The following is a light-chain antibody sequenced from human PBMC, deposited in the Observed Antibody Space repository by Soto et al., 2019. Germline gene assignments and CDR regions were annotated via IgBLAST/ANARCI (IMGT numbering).Light chain of an antibody. CDR1: QSVSSSY. V-gene: IGKV3-20*01. CDR3: HEYACSLLA. CDR2: GAS. Sequence: EIVLTQSPGTLSLSPGEGATLSCRASQSVSSSYLARYQQKPGQAPRLLIYGASSRATGIPDRFSGSGSGTDFALTINRLEPEDCAVYYCHEYACSLLAFGPGTTVDLK. J-gene: IGKJ3*01.